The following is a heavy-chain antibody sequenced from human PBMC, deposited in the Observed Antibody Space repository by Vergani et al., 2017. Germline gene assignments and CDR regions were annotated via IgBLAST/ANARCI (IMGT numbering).Heavy chain of an antibody. V-gene: IGHV4-61*02. J-gene: IGHJ4*02. Sequence: QVQLQESGPGLVKPSQTLSLTCTVSGGSISSGSYYWSWIRQPAGKGLEWIGRIYTSGSTNYNPSLKSRVTISVDTSKNQFSLKLSSVTAADTAVYYCARQSALRSCFDYWGQGTLVTVSS. CDR2: IYTSGST. D-gene: IGHD2-15*01. CDR1: GGSISSGSYY. CDR3: ARQSALRSCFDY.